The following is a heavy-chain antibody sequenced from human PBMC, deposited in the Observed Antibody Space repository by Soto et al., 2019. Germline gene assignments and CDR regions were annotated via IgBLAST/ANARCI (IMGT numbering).Heavy chain of an antibody. CDR3: TTDAVTTEIKRLSMDY. CDR1: GFTFSNAW. Sequence: GSLRLSCAASGFTFSNAWMSWVRQAPGKGLEWVGRIKSKTDGGTTDYAAPVKGRFTISRDDSKNTLYLQMNSLKTEDTAVYYCTTDAVTTEIKRLSMDYWGQGTLVTVS. V-gene: IGHV3-15*01. D-gene: IGHD4-17*01. J-gene: IGHJ4*02. CDR2: IKSKTDGGTT.